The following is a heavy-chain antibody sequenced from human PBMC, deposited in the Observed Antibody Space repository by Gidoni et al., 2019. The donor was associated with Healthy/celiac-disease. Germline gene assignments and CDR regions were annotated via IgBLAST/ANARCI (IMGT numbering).Heavy chain of an antibody. CDR1: GFTFSSYG. Sequence: QVQLVESGGGVVQPGRSLRLSCAASGFTFSSYGMHWVRQAPGKGLEWVAVIWYDGSNKYYADSVKGRFTISRDNSKNTLYLQMNSLRAEDTAVYYCARVRLTDSWNDYWGQGTLVTVSS. D-gene: IGHD3-22*01. CDR2: IWYDGSNK. J-gene: IGHJ4*02. CDR3: ARVRLTDSWNDY. V-gene: IGHV3-33*01.